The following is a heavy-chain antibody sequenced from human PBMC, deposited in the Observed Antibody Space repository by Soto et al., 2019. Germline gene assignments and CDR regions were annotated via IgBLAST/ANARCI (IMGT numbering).Heavy chain of an antibody. CDR3: AKIPPGYSYGYFYFDY. CDR2: ISESSSST. J-gene: IGHJ4*02. D-gene: IGHD5-18*01. Sequence: PGGSLRLSCAASGLTFSRHAMAWVRQAPGKGLEWVSSISESSSSTYYADSVKGRFTISKDNSRNTLHLQMSSLRAEDTAVYYCAKIPPGYSYGYFYFDYWGQGTLVTVSS. CDR1: GLTFSRHA. V-gene: IGHV3-23*01.